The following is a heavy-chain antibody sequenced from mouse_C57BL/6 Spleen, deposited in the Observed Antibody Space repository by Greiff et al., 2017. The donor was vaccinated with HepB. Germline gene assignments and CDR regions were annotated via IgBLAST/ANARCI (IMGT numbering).Heavy chain of an antibody. CDR3: ARRYDSAWFAY. CDR2: INPNNGGT. D-gene: IGHD2-14*01. J-gene: IGHJ3*01. CDR1: GYTFTDYY. V-gene: IGHV1-26*01. Sequence: EVQLQQSGPELVKPGASVKISCKASGYTFTDYYMNWVKQSHGKSLEWIGDINPNNGGTSYNQKFKGKATLTVDKSSSTAYMELRSLTSEDSAVYYCARRYDSAWFAYWGQGTLVTVSA.